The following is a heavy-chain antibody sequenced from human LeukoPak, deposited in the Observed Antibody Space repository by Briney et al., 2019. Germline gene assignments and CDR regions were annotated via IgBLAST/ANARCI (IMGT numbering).Heavy chain of an antibody. V-gene: IGHV3-43D*03. CDR3: ARGVVTAIVYYYYYMDV. D-gene: IGHD2-21*02. CDR2: ISWDGGST. CDR1: GFTFSSYS. Sequence: PGGSLRLSCAASGFTFSSYSMNWVRQAPGKGLEWVSLISWDGGSTYYADSVKGRFTISRDNNKNSLYLQMNSLRPEDTALYYCARGVVTAIVYYYYYMDVWGKGTTVTVSS. J-gene: IGHJ6*03.